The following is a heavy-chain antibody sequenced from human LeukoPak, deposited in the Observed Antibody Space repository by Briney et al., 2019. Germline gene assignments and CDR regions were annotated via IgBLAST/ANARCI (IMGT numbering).Heavy chain of an antibody. CDR1: GGSISSSSYY. Sequence: PSETLSLTRTVSGGSISSSSYYWGWIRQPPGKGLEWIGSIYYSGSTYYNPSLKSRVTISVDTSKNQFSLKLSSVTAADTAVYYCARRPVGTGKNPSRKLLGEYYFDYWGQGTLVTVSS. V-gene: IGHV4-39*01. CDR3: ARRPVGTGKNPSRKLLGEYYFDY. J-gene: IGHJ4*02. D-gene: IGHD3-10*01. CDR2: IYYSGST.